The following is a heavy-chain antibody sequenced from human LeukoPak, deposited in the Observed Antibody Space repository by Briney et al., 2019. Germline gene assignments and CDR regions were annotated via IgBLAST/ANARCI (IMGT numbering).Heavy chain of an antibody. CDR1: GYTFTSYG. D-gene: IGHD3-3*01. V-gene: IGHV1-18*01. J-gene: IGHJ3*02. Sequence: ASVKVSCRASGYTFTSYGISWVRQAPGQGLEWMGWISAYNGNTNYAQKLQGRVTMTTDTSTSTAYMELRSLRSDDTAVYYCAGAERITIFGVVIRTDAFDIWGQGTMVTVSS. CDR3: AGAERITIFGVVIRTDAFDI. CDR2: ISAYNGNT.